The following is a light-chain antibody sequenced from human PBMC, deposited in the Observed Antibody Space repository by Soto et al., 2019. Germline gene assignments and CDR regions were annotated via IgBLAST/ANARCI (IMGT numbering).Light chain of an antibody. V-gene: IGKV1-39*01. Sequence: DIQMTQSPSSLSASVGDTIAVTCRASQSISRYLSWYQQKPGKAPKLLIYAASSLQSGVPSRFSGSGSGTDFTLTISSLHPEDFASYYCQQSYSRVTFGQGTKVDIK. CDR3: QQSYSRVT. J-gene: IGKJ1*01. CDR1: QSISRY. CDR2: AAS.